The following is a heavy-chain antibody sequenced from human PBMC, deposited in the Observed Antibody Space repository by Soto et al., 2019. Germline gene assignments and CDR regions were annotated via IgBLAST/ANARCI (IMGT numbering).Heavy chain of an antibody. V-gene: IGHV5-10-1*01. D-gene: IGHD2-2*01. CDR3: AGHCSRTSCRYYYGMDV. CDR2: IDPSDPYT. J-gene: IGHJ6*02. CDR1: GYSFSSYW. Sequence: GESLKLSYTGSGYSFSSYWMSCVRQMPGKGLEWMGKIDPSDPYTNYSPSLQGHVTMSADKSISTAYLQWSSLKASDTAMYYCAGHCSRTSCRYYYGMDVWGQGTTVTGSS.